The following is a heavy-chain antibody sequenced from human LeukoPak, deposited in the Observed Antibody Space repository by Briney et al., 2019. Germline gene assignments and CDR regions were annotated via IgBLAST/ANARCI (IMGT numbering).Heavy chain of an antibody. Sequence: PSETLSLTCTVSGVSISSSNSYWGWIRQPPGKGLEWLGSVYLRGSTYYNPSLKSRVTISVDTSKNQFSLKLSSVTAADTAVYYCARSGPYYDILTGCFGYWGQGTLVTVSS. CDR1: GVSISSSNSY. D-gene: IGHD3-9*01. J-gene: IGHJ4*02. V-gene: IGHV4-39*07. CDR2: VYLRGST. CDR3: ARSGPYYDILTGCFGY.